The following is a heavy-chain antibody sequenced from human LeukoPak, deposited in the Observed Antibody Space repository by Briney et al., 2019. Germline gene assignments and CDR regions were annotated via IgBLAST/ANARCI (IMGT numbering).Heavy chain of an antibody. V-gene: IGHV1-18*01. D-gene: IGHD3-22*01. J-gene: IGHJ4*02. CDR1: GYTFISYG. CDR2: ISAYNGNA. CDR3: ARDGNYYDSSGTLSDY. Sequence: ASVKVSCKASGYTFISYGISWVRQAPGQGLEWMGWISAYNGNAVYVEKFQGRVTVTTDTSTSTAYMELRSLRSDDTAVYYCARDGNYYDSSGTLSDYWGQGTLVTVSS.